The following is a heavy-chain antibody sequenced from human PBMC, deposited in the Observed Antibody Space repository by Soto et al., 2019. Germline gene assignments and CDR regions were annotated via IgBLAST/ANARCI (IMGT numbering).Heavy chain of an antibody. CDR1: GFSLSTSGVG. J-gene: IGHJ6*02. V-gene: IGHV2-5*02. CDR2: IFWDDDK. Sequence: QITLKESGPTLVKPTQPLTLTCTFSGFSLSTSGVGVGWIRQPPGKALEWLALIFWDDDKRYSPSLKSRLSTTKCXSKNQVVLTMTNMDPVDAATYYCTHHGYYSYGMDVWGQGTTVTVSS. CDR3: THHGYYSYGMDV.